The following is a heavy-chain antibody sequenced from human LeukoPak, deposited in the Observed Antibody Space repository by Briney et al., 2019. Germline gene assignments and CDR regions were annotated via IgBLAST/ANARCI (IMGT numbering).Heavy chain of an antibody. V-gene: IGHV3-53*04. CDR2: LYSVGGT. Sequence: PGGSLRLSCAASGFNVSSNYMSWVRQAPGKGLEWVSVLYSVGGTYYADSVQCRFTISRHNSRNTLYLQLHSLRPEDTAVYYCARGAYGGPFDCWGQGTLVTVSS. D-gene: IGHD4/OR15-4a*01. CDR1: GFNVSSNY. CDR3: ARGAYGGPFDC. J-gene: IGHJ4*02.